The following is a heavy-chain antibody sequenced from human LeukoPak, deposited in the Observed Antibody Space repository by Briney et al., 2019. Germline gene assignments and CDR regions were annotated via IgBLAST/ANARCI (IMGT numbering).Heavy chain of an antibody. CDR3: ARGYYDSSGLYGY. V-gene: IGHV4-39*07. D-gene: IGHD3-22*01. CDR2: IYYSGSA. J-gene: IGHJ4*02. CDR1: GGSISSSSYY. Sequence: SETLSLTCTVSGGSISSSSYYRGWIRQPPGKGLEWIGSIYYSGSAYYNPSLKSRVAISVDTSKNQFSLKLSSVTAADTAVYYCARGYYDSSGLYGYWGQGTLVTVSS.